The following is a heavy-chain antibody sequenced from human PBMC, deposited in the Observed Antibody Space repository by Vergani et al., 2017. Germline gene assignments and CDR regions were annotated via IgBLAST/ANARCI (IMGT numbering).Heavy chain of an antibody. CDR2: IYTSGST. V-gene: IGHV4-4*07. CDR1: GGSISSYY. Sequence: QVQLQESGPGLVKPSETLSLTCTVSGGSISSYYWSWIRQPAGKGLEGIGRIYTSGSTNYNPSLKSRVTMSVDTSKNQFSLKLSSVTAADTAVYYCARDAAYYDFWSGYNYYFDYWGQGTLVTVSS. CDR3: ARDAAYYDFWSGYNYYFDY. D-gene: IGHD3-3*01. J-gene: IGHJ4*02.